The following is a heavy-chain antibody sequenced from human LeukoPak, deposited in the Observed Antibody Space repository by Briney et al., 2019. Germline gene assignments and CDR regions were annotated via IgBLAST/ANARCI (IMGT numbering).Heavy chain of an antibody. CDR2: INPKTGVT. J-gene: IGHJ4*02. V-gene: IGHV1-2*02. D-gene: IGHD3-10*01. Sequence: GASVKVSCKASGYRFSDYYMFWIRQAPGQGLEWVGWINPKTGVTSYAQKFQGRVTVTTDTSISTLYMELHSLTPDDTALYYCARDHISGKDDRNFDYWGQGTRVTVSS. CDR1: GYRFSDYY. CDR3: ARDHISGKDDRNFDY.